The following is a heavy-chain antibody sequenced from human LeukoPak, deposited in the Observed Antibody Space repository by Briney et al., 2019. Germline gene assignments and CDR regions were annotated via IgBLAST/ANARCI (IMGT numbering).Heavy chain of an antibody. CDR2: INSDGSST. V-gene: IGHV3-74*01. J-gene: IGHJ3*02. Sequence: GGSLRLSCAASGFTFSSYWMHWVRQAPGKGLVWVSRINSDGSSTSYADSVKGRFTISRDNAKNTLYLQMNSLRAEDTAVYYCARISLDDAFDIWGQGTMVTVSS. CDR3: ARISLDDAFDI. CDR1: GFTFSSYW.